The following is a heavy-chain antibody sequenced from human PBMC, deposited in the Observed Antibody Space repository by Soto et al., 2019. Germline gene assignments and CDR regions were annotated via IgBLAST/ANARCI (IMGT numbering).Heavy chain of an antibody. J-gene: IGHJ6*03. CDR3: ARMVRGSNIDYYYYMDV. V-gene: IGHV1-18*01. CDR1: GYTFTSHG. D-gene: IGHD3-10*01. Sequence: QVQLVQSGAEVKKPGASVKVSCKASGYTFTSHGISWVRQAPGQGLEWMGWISAYNGDTNYAQKLQGRVTVTTDTFTSSAYMELWSLRSEDTAVYYCARMVRGSNIDYYYYMDVWGKGTTVTVSS. CDR2: ISAYNGDT.